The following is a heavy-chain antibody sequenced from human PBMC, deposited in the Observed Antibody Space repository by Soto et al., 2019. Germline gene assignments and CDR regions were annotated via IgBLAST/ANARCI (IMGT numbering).Heavy chain of an antibody. D-gene: IGHD3-3*01. V-gene: IGHV4-4*07. CDR2: IYSSGGT. CDR3: ARGKRFSASVDP. J-gene: IGHJ5*02. Sequence: QVQLQESGPGLVKPSETLSFTCTVSGGAISGYYWTWIRQSAGKGLEWIGRIYSSGGTKYNPSLQSRVTMSLDTSKNQCPLRLTSVTAADTAVYYWARGKRFSASVDPWGQGTLGTVSS. CDR1: GGAISGYY.